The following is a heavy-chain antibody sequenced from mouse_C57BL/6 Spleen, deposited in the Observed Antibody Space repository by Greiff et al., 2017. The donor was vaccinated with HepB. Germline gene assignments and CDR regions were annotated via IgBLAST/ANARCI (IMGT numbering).Heavy chain of an antibody. CDR1: GYTFTSYW. D-gene: IGHD2-5*01. CDR3: AREESNHWYFDV. CDR2: INPSNGGT. V-gene: IGHV1-53*01. J-gene: IGHJ1*03. Sequence: QVQLQQSGTELVKPGASVKLSCKASGYTFTSYWMHWVKQRPGQGLEWIGNINPSNGGTNYNEKFKSKATLTVDKSSSTAYMQLSSLTSEDSAVYYCAREESNHWYFDVWGTGTTVTVSS.